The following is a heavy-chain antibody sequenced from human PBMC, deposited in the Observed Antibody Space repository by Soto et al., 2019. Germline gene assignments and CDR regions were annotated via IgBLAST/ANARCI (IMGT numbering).Heavy chain of an antibody. CDR1: GFTFSSFG. CDR3: AKNTVGLSRYYYYGMDV. J-gene: IGHJ6*02. Sequence: PGGSLRLSCAASGFTFSSFGIHWVRQAPGKGLEWVAVMAYDGSNEYYADSVRGRFTISRDNSKSTVYLQMNSLRPEDTAVYYCAKNTVGLSRYYYYGMDVWGQGTTVTVS. V-gene: IGHV3-30*18. CDR2: MAYDGSNE. D-gene: IGHD5-12*01.